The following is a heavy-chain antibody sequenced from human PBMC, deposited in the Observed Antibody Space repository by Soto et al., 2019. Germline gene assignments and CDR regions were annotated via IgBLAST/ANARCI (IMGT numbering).Heavy chain of an antibody. CDR3: AKEYSSGWVYYYYGMDV. V-gene: IGHV3-23*01. D-gene: IGHD6-19*01. CDR1: GFTFSSYA. Sequence: GGSLRLSCAASGFTFSSYAMSWVRQAPGKGLEWVSAISGSGGSTYYADSVKGRFTISRDNSKNTLYLQMNSLRAEDTAVYYCAKEYSSGWVYYYYGMDVWGQGTTVTVSS. CDR2: ISGSGGST. J-gene: IGHJ6*02.